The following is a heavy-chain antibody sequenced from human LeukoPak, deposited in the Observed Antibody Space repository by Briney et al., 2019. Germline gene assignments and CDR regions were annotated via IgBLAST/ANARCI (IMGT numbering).Heavy chain of an antibody. J-gene: IGHJ3*02. Sequence: SETLSLTCTVSGGSISSSSYYWGWIRQPPGKGLEWIGSIYYSGSTYYNPSLKSRVTISVDTSKNQFSLKLSSVTAADTAVYYCARRGSYDALDIWGQGTMVTVSS. CDR3: ARRGSYDALDI. D-gene: IGHD5-18*01. V-gene: IGHV4-39*01. CDR1: GGSISSSSYY. CDR2: IYYSGST.